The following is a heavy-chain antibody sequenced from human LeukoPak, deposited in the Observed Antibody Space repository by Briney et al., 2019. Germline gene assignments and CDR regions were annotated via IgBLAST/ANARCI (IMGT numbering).Heavy chain of an antibody. CDR2: INPSGGST. Sequence: ASVTVSCKASGYTFTSYYMHWVRQAPGQGLEWMGIINPSGGSTSYAQKFQGRVTMTRNTSISTAYMELSSLRSEDTAVYYCARVVSKSTAYYYYYYYMDVWGKGTTVTISS. D-gene: IGHD2-21*02. CDR1: GYTFTSYY. J-gene: IGHJ6*03. CDR3: ARVVSKSTAYYYYYYYMDV. V-gene: IGHV1-46*01.